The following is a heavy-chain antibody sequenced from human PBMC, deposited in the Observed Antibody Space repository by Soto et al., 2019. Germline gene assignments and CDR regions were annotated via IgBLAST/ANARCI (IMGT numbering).Heavy chain of an antibody. D-gene: IGHD3-10*01. CDR1: GYTFTSYG. Sequence: QVQLVQSGAEVKKPGASVKVSCKASGYTFTSYGISWVRQAPGQGLEWMGWISAYNGNTSYAQKLQGRVTMTTDTSTSTAYMELRSLRSDDTAVYYCARVKYYGSGSYYQYNWFDPWGQGTLVTVSS. V-gene: IGHV1-18*01. CDR3: ARVKYYGSGSYYQYNWFDP. J-gene: IGHJ5*02. CDR2: ISAYNGNT.